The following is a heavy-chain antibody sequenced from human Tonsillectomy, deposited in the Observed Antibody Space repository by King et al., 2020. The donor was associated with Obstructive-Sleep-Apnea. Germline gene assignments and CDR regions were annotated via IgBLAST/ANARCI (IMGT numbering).Heavy chain of an antibody. CDR2: IRSKAYGGTT. Sequence: VQLVESGGGLVQPGRSLRLSCTASGFTCGDYAMSWFRQAPGKGLEWVGFIRSKAYGGTTEYAASVKGRFTISRDDSKIIAYLKMNSLKNEDTAVYYCTRNPLRNFDWLLMLYYYYGMDVWGQGTTVTVSS. CDR1: GFTCGDYA. J-gene: IGHJ6*02. V-gene: IGHV3-49*03. D-gene: IGHD3-9*01. CDR3: TRNPLRNFDWLLMLYYYYGMDV.